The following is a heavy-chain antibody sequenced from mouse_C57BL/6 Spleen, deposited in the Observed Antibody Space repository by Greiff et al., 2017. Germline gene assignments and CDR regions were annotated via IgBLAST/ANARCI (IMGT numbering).Heavy chain of an antibody. V-gene: IGHV1-22*01. CDR1: GYTFTDYN. J-gene: IGHJ4*01. Sequence: DVKLQESGPELVKPGASVKMSCKASGYTFTDYNMHWVKQSHGKSLEWIGNINPNNGGTSYNQKFKGKATLTVNKSSSTAYMELRSLTSEDSAVYYCARLGYGSSYEAMDYWGQGTSVTVSS. D-gene: IGHD1-1*01. CDR2: INPNNGGT. CDR3: ARLGYGSSYEAMDY.